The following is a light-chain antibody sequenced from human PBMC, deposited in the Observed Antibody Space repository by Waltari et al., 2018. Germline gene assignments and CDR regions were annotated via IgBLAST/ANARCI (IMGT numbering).Light chain of an antibody. V-gene: IGLV2-14*01. J-gene: IGLJ1*01. CDR1: SSDIGAYNF. CDR3: SSYTRSHTYV. Sequence: QSALTQPASVSGSPGQSITISCTGTSSDIGAYNFVSWYQQHPGKAPKPMFYGFSNRPSGVPTRFSASKSGNTASLTISGLQAEDEADYHCSSYTRSHTYVFGAGTKVTVL. CDR2: GFS.